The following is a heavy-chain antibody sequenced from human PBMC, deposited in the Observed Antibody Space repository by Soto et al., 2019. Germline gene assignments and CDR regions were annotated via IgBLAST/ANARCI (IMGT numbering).Heavy chain of an antibody. J-gene: IGHJ4*02. Sequence: QVQLVQSGAEVKKPGASVKVSCKASGYTFTSYGISWVRQAPGQGLEWMGWISAYNGNTNYAQKLQGRVTMTTDPSTSTAYMELRSLRSDDPAVYYCARDKPDDFWSGYRPPDYWGQGTLVTVSS. D-gene: IGHD3-3*01. CDR1: GYTFTSYG. CDR3: ARDKPDDFWSGYRPPDY. V-gene: IGHV1-18*01. CDR2: ISAYNGNT.